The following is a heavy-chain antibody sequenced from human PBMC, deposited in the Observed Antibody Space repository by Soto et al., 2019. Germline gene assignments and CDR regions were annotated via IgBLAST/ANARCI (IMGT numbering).Heavy chain of an antibody. V-gene: IGHV5-51*01. CDR1: GYSFTSYW. Sequence: GESLKISCKGSGYSFTSYWIGWVRQMPGKGLEWMGIIYPGDSDTRYSPAFQGQVTISADKAISTAYLQWSSLKASDTAMYYCARSKVVTADPYYFDYWGQGTLVTVSS. J-gene: IGHJ4*02. CDR3: ARSKVVTADPYYFDY. CDR2: IYPGDSDT. D-gene: IGHD2-21*02.